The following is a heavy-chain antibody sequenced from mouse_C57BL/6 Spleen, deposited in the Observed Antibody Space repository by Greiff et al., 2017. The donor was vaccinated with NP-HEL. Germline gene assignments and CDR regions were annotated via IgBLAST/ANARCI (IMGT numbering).Heavy chain of an antibody. Sequence: QVQLKQSGPELVKPGASVKISCKASGYAFSSSWMNWVKQRPGKGLEWIGRIYPGDGDTNYNGKFKGKATLTADKSSSTAYMQLSSLTSEDSAVYFCARSATVVPPRYAMDYWGQGTSVTVSS. CDR2: IYPGDGDT. D-gene: IGHD1-1*01. J-gene: IGHJ4*01. V-gene: IGHV1-82*01. CDR1: GYAFSSSW. CDR3: ARSATVVPPRYAMDY.